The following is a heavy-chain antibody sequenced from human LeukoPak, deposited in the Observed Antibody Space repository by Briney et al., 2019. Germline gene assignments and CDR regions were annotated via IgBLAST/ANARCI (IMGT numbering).Heavy chain of an antibody. CDR1: GYTFTGYY. CDR2: INPNSGGT. Sequence: GASLRVSCTASGYTFTGYYMHWVRQAPGQGLEWMGWINPNSGGTNYAQTLQGRVTMTRDTSISTHYMQLSRLRADDTAVYYCARDRDWARYSERYLTSSNNWCALWGQGTLVTVSS. J-gene: IGHJ5*02. V-gene: IGHV1-2*02. CDR3: ARDRDWARYSERYLTSSNNWCAL. D-gene: IGHD1-26*01.